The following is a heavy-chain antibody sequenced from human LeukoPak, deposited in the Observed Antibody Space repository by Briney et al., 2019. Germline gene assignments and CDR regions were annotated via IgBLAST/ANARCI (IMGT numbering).Heavy chain of an antibody. CDR2: ISYDGSNK. J-gene: IGHJ4*02. Sequence: GGSLRLSCAASGFTFSSYGMHWVRQAPGKGLEWVAVISYDGSNKYYADSVKGRFTISRDNSKNTLYLQMNSLRAEDTAVYYCAKGIMAVAGRKAPGFDYWGQGTLVTVSS. V-gene: IGHV3-30*18. CDR1: GFTFSSYG. D-gene: IGHD6-19*01. CDR3: AKGIMAVAGRKAPGFDY.